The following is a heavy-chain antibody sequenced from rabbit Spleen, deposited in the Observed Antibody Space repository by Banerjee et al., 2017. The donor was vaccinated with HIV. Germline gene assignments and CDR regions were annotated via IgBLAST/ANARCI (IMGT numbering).Heavy chain of an antibody. CDR2: IYAGSSSST. CDR1: GFSFSSDYY. D-gene: IGHD2-1*01. V-gene: IGHV1S40*01. CDR3: ARGSATMTMVITGFFLAL. J-gene: IGHJ4*01. Sequence: QSLQESGGGLFQPGGSLALTCTASGFSFSSDYYMCWVRQAPGKGLESIACIYAGSSSSTYYASWARGRFTISKTSSTTVTLQVTSLTAADTATYFCARGSATMTMVITGFFLALWGPGTLVTVS.